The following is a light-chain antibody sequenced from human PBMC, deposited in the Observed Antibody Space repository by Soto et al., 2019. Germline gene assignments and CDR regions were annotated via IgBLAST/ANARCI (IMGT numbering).Light chain of an antibody. V-gene: IGLV2-8*01. CDR2: EVT. Sequence: QSALTQPPSASGSPGQSVPISCAGSSSDIGASNSVSWYQQHPGKAPKLLISEVTKRPSGVPDRFSGSKSGNTASLTVSGLQADDEADYYCGSKAGSNKHVVFGGGTQLTVL. CDR1: SSDIGASNS. CDR3: GSKAGSNKHVV. J-gene: IGLJ2*01.